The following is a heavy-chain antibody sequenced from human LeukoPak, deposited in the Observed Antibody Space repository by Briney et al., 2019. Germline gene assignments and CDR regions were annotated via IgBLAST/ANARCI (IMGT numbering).Heavy chain of an antibody. CDR3: ASIGPIWLYFDY. CDR2: INLRGST. J-gene: IGHJ4*02. CDR1: GGSFNDYY. D-gene: IGHD5-18*01. V-gene: IGHV4-34*01. Sequence: SETLSLTCAVYGGSFNDYYWNWIRQPPGKGLEWIGEINLRGSTTYNPSLKSRVTISLDESKNQFSLKLSSVTAADTAVYYCASIGPIWLYFDYWGQGTLVTVSS.